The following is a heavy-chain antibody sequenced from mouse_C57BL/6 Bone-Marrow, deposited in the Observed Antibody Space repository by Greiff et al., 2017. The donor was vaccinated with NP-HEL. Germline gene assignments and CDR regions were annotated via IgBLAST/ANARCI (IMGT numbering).Heavy chain of an antibody. CDR2: IDPENGDT. D-gene: IGHD4-1*01. J-gene: IGHJ3*01. Sequence: EVQLQQSGAELVRPGASVKLSCTASGFNIKDDYMHWVKQRPEQGLEWIGWIDPENGDTEYASKFQGKATITADTSSNTAYLQLSSLTSEDTAVYYCSPNDSWFAYWGQGTLVTVSA. CDR1: GFNIKDDY. V-gene: IGHV14-4*01. CDR3: SPNDSWFAY.